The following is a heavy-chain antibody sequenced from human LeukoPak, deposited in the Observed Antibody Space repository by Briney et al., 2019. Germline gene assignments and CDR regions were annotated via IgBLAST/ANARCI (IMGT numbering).Heavy chain of an antibody. D-gene: IGHD6-13*01. CDR2: ILYSGTA. CDR3: AREVNEPASTDAFDI. V-gene: IGHV4-31*03. J-gene: IGHJ3*02. Sequence: SQTLSLTCTVSGGSIASDNYFRSWIRQHPEKGLEWIGYILYSGTAYYNPSLKSRVTISVDTSKNQFSLKLNSVIAADTAAYYCAREVNEPASTDAFDIWGQGTMVTVSS. CDR1: GGSIASDNYF.